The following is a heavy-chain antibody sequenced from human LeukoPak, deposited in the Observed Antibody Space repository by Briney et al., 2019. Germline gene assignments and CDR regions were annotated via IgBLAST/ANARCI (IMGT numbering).Heavy chain of an antibody. CDR3: ARAVGTWIQLWSPNYYYGMDV. CDR1: GFTFSSYE. Sequence: GGSLRLSCAASGFTFSSYEMNWVRQAPGKGLEWVSYISSSGSTIYYADSVKGRFTISRDNAKNSLYPQMNSLRAEDTAVYYCARAVGTWIQLWSPNYYYGMDVWGQGTTVTVSS. D-gene: IGHD5-18*01. V-gene: IGHV3-48*03. CDR2: ISSSGSTI. J-gene: IGHJ6*02.